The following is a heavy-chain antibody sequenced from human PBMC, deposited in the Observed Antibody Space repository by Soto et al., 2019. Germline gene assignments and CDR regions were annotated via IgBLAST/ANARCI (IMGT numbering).Heavy chain of an antibody. CDR2: ISYSGVT. J-gene: IGHJ4*02. D-gene: IGHD5-12*01. Sequence: PSETLSLTCTVSGGSISGYYWSWIRQPPGKGLEWIGYISYSGVTNYNPSLKSRVTISVDTSKKQFSLKLSSVTAVDTALYFCARVVRDGYNPHFDYWGQGTLVTVSS. V-gene: IGHV4-59*01. CDR1: GGSISGYY. CDR3: ARVVRDGYNPHFDY.